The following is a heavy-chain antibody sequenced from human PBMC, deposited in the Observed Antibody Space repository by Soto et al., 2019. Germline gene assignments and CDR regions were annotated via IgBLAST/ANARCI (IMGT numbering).Heavy chain of an antibody. CDR1: GGSISSGGYS. V-gene: IGHV4-30-2*01. CDR3: ARGESDGYHFDY. J-gene: IGHJ4*02. Sequence: PSETLSLTCAVSGGSISSGGYSWSWIRQPPGKGLEWIGYIYHSGSTYYNPSLKSRVTISVDRSKNQFSLKLSSVTAADTAVYYCARGESDGYHFDYWGQGTLVTV. CDR2: IYHSGST. D-gene: IGHD5-12*01.